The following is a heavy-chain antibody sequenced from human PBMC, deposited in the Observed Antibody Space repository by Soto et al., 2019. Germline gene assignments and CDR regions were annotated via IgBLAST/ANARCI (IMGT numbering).Heavy chain of an antibody. D-gene: IGHD3-10*01. CDR2: LIDDGYFQ. CDR1: GFIFSDYA. V-gene: IGHV3-30-3*01. J-gene: IGHJ6*02. Sequence: QVQLVDSGGGAVQPERSLRLSCRASGFIFSDYAIHWVRQAPGRGLEWVAVLIDDGYFQYYADSVKGRFTISSDKSNNTVYLHMGSLRVDDTAVYYCAREWGRSYYYGMDVWGQGTTVIVSS. CDR3: AREWGRSYYYGMDV.